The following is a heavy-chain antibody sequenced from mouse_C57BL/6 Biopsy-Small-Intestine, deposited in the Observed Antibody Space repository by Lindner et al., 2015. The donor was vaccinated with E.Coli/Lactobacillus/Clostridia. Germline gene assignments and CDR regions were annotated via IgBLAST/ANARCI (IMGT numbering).Heavy chain of an antibody. V-gene: IGHV1-84*02. J-gene: IGHJ3*01. D-gene: IGHD6-1*01. Sequence: SVKVSCKASGYTFPNYVIHWVRQAPGQRLEWMGWSNAGNGNTRYSQEFQGRVTITTDTSATTAYMELSSLRSEDMAVYYCATVREGAFDIWGQGTMVTVSS. CDR2: SNAGNGNT. CDR3: ATVREGAFDI. CDR1: GYTFPNYV.